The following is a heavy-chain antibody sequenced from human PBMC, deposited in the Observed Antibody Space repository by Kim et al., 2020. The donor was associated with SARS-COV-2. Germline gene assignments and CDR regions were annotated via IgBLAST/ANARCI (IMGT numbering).Heavy chain of an antibody. CDR1: GFTFSSYW. J-gene: IGHJ4*02. V-gene: IGHV3-74*01. CDR2: INSDGSST. Sequence: GGSLRLSCAASGFTFSSYWMHWVRQVPGKGLVWVSRINSDGSSTSYADSVKGRFTISRDNAKNTLHLQMNSLRAEDTAVYYCARLSSGWFRGGQGAKSDYWGQGTLVTVSS. D-gene: IGHD6-19*01. CDR3: ARLSSGWFRGGQGAKSDY.